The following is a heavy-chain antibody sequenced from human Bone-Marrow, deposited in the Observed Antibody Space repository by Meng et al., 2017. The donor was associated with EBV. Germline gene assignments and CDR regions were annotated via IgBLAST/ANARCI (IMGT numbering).Heavy chain of an antibody. Sequence: QTEVMQPGAEVKKPGSSAKDSCKTSGGTFMSDAISCVRHAPGQGIECMGGLIPLSDAPHYAQKFQGRVTITADESTSTHYLELSGLRAEDTAVYYCASESGRGFTPDYWGQGTLVTVSS. V-gene: IGHV1-69*01. CDR1: GGTFMSDA. J-gene: IGHJ4*02. CDR2: LIPLSDAP. D-gene: IGHD3-10*01. CDR3: ASESGRGFTPDY.